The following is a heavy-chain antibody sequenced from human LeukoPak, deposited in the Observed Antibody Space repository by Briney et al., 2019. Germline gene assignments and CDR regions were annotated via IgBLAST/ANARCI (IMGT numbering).Heavy chain of an antibody. D-gene: IGHD3-10*01. V-gene: IGHV6-1*01. CDR3: ARLGSGSNY. Sequence: SQTLSLTCAISGDSVSSNSAAWIWIRQSPSRGLEWLGRTYYRSKWYTEYAVSVKSRITINPDTSKNQFSLQLSSVNPEDTPVYYCARLGSGSNYWGQGTLVTVSS. CDR2: TYYRSKWYT. J-gene: IGHJ4*02. CDR1: GDSVSSNSAA.